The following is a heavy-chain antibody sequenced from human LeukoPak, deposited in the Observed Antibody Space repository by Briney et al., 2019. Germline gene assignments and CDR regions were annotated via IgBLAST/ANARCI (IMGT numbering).Heavy chain of an antibody. CDR3: ASAGITMVRGVPDY. D-gene: IGHD3-10*01. J-gene: IGHJ4*02. Sequence: PSETLSLTCAVYGGSFSGYYWSWLRQPPGKGLEWIGEINHSGSTNYNPSPKSRVTISVDTSKNQFSLKLSSVTAADTAVYYCASAGITMVRGVPDYWGQGTLVTVSS. CDR2: INHSGST. CDR1: GGSFSGYY. V-gene: IGHV4-34*01.